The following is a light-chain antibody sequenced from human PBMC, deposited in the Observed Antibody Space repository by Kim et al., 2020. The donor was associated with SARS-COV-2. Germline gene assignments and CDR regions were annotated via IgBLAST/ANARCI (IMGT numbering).Light chain of an antibody. CDR2: LNGDGSH. CDR1: SGHRGYA. V-gene: IGLV4-69*01. Sequence: ASVKLNCTLSSGHRGYAIASHQQQPEKGPRYLMKLNGDGSHMKGDGIPDRFSGSSSGVELYLTISSLQSEYGADYYCQTWGTDMVFGGGTQLTVL. CDR3: QTWGTDMV. J-gene: IGLJ3*02.